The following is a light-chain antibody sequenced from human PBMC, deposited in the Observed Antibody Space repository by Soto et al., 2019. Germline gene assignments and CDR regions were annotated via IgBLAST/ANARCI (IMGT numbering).Light chain of an antibody. CDR1: QRISSN. Sequence: ELVLQQSPGTLSLSPGARATLSGRASQRISSNLAWYQQKPGQAPRTLIYGASTRATGIPARFSGSGSGTEFTLTIRRLQSEDFAVYYCQQYNNWPPKLTVGRGTKVDIK. J-gene: IGKJ4*01. CDR3: QQYNNWPPKLT. V-gene: IGKV3-15*01. CDR2: GAS.